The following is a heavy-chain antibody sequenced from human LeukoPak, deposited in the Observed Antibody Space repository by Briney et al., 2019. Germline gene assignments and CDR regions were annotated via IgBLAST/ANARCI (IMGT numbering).Heavy chain of an antibody. V-gene: IGHV7-4-1*02. CDR1: GYTFTSYA. CDR3: AREPLSNSWSYYYYYGMDV. D-gene: IGHD6-13*01. J-gene: IGHJ6*02. Sequence: ASVKVSCKASGYTFTSYAMNWVRQAPGQGLEWMGWINTNTGNPTYAQGFTGRFVFSLDTSVSAAYLQISSLKAEDTAVYYCAREPLSNSWSYYYYYGMDVWGQGTTVTVSS. CDR2: INTNTGNP.